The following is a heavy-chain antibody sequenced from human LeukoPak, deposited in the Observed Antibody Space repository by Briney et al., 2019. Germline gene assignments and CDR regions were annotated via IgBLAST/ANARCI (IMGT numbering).Heavy chain of an antibody. CDR2: IYYSGST. J-gene: IGHJ4*02. Sequence: PSETLSLTCTVSGGSISSSSYYWGWIRQPPGKGLEWIGSIYYSGSTYYNPSLKSRVTISVDTSKNQFSLKLSSVTAADTAVYYCARHSISFRDGYNGGFDYWGQGTLVTVSS. D-gene: IGHD5-24*01. V-gene: IGHV4-39*01. CDR1: GGSISSSSYY. CDR3: ARHSISFRDGYNGGFDY.